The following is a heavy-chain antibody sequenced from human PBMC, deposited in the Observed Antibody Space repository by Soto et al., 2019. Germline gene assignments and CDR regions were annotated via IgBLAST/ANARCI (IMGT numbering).Heavy chain of an antibody. CDR2: FIPMFGTA. CDR3: GGDSSANYYYYGMDV. J-gene: IGHJ6*02. V-gene: IGHV1-69*01. D-gene: IGHD6-6*01. CDR1: GDTFSSYT. Sequence: QVQLVQSGAEVKKPGSSVKVSCKVSGDTFSSYTINWVRHAPGQGLEWMGGFIPMFGTATYAQRFQDRGTITADDSTRTAYMELNSLSSEDPAVYFCGGDSSANYYYYGMDVWGQGTTVTVSS.